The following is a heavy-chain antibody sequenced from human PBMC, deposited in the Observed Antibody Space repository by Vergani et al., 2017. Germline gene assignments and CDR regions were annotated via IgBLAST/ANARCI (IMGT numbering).Heavy chain of an antibody. V-gene: IGHV3-33*01. Sequence: HVQLVESGGGVVQPGRSLRLSCAASGFTFSSYGMHWVRQAPGKGLEWVAVIWYDGSNKYYADSVKGRFTISRDNSKNTLYLQMNSLRAEDTAVYYCARVVGDSSGYYLDYWGQGTLVTVSS. CDR2: IWYDGSNK. J-gene: IGHJ4*02. CDR1: GFTFSSYG. CDR3: ARVVGDSSGYYLDY. D-gene: IGHD3-22*01.